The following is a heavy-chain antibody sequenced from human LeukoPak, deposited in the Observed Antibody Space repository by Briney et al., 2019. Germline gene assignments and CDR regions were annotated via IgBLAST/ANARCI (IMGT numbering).Heavy chain of an antibody. Sequence: SETLSLTCTVSGGSISTYYWSWIRQPPGKGLEWIGNIYYSGSTNYNPSLKSRVTISVDTSKNQFSLKLSSVTAADTAVYYCERGDDCSYSSCERRWFDPWGQGTLVTVSS. CDR1: GGSISTYY. CDR3: ERGDDCSYSSCERRWFDP. D-gene: IGHD2-2*01. J-gene: IGHJ5*02. V-gene: IGHV4-59*08. CDR2: IYYSGST.